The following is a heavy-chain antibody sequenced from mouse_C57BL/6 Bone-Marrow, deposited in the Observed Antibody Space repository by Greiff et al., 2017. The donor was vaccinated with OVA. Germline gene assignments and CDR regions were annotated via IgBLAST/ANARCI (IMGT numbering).Heavy chain of an antibody. Sequence: DVKLQESGGDLVKPGGSLKLSCAASGFTFSSYGMSWVRQTPDKRLEWVATISSGGSYTYYPDSVKGRFTISRDNAKNTLYLQMSSLKSEDTAMYYCARQDYGSSHYFDYWGQGTTLTVSS. CDR1: GFTFSSYG. J-gene: IGHJ2*01. CDR3: ARQDYGSSHYFDY. D-gene: IGHD1-1*01. CDR2: ISSGGSYT. V-gene: IGHV5-6*02.